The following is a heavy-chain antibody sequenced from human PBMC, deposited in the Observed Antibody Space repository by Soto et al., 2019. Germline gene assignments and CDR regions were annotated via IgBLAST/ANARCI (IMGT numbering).Heavy chain of an antibody. Sequence: QVQLQESGPGLVKPSETLSLSCTVSGDSISSYYWSWFRQSPGKRMEWIGYVHHSWGSSYNPSLLIRVAISLDTSKSQFSLQVTSVTATDTAVYYCARQGFGPLHGLVDVWGQGTTVTVSS. J-gene: IGHJ6*02. CDR1: GDSISSYY. D-gene: IGHD3-10*01. V-gene: IGHV4-59*08. CDR3: ARQGFGPLHGLVDV. CDR2: VHHSWGS.